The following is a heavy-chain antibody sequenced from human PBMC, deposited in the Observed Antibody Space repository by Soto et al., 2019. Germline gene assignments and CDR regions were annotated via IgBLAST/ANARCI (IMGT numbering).Heavy chain of an antibody. CDR3: ARSRSDYLDY. D-gene: IGHD2-15*01. Sequence: EVQLVESGGGLVKPGGSLRLSCAASGFTFSSYSMNWVRQAPGKGLEWVSSISSSSSYIYYADSVKGRFTISRDNAKNSLYLQLNSLRAEDTAVYYCARSRSDYLDYWGQGTLVTVSS. V-gene: IGHV3-21*01. CDR2: ISSSSSYI. J-gene: IGHJ4*02. CDR1: GFTFSSYS.